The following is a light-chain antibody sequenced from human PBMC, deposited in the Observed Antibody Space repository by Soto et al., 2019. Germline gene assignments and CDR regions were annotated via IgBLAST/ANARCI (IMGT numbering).Light chain of an antibody. CDR1: QSISSY. J-gene: IGKJ1*01. Sequence: EIVLTQSPATLSLSPGERATLSCRASQSISSYLAWYQQKPGQAPRLLIYDASNRATGIPARFSGSGSGTDFTRTISSREPEDFAVYYCQQRSSWPQTFGQGTKVEIK. CDR3: QQRSSWPQT. CDR2: DAS. V-gene: IGKV3-11*01.